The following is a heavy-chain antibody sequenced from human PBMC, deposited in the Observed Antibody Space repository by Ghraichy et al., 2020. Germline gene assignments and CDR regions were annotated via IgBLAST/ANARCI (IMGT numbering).Heavy chain of an antibody. CDR2: INHSVST. J-gene: IGHJ2*01. V-gene: IGHV4-34*01. CDR1: GGSFSGYY. D-gene: IGHD2-2*01. CDR3: ARDPAHALDQGEVWYFDL. Sequence: SETLSLTCAVSGGSFSGYYWSWIRQPPGKGLEWIGEINHSVSTNYNPSLKRRVTISVDTSNNQFSLKLSSVTAADTAVYYCARDPAHALDQGEVWYFDLWGRGTLVTVSS.